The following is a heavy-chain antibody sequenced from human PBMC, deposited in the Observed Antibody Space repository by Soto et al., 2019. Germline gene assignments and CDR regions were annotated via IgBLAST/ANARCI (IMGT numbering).Heavy chain of an antibody. D-gene: IGHD2-2*01. J-gene: IGHJ6*02. CDR1: GYSFTSYW. CDR2: IYPGDSDT. V-gene: IGHV5-51*01. Sequence: PGESLKISCKGSGYSFTSYWIGWVRQMPGKGLEWMGIIYPGDSDTRYSPSFQGQVTISADKSISTAYLQWSSLKASDTAMYYCARHRPRGHCSSTSCYVDYYYGMDVWGQGTTVTVSS. CDR3: ARHRPRGHCSSTSCYVDYYYGMDV.